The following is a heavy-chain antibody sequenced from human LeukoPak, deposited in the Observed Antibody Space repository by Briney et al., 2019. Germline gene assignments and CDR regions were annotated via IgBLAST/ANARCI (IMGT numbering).Heavy chain of an antibody. CDR3: ARDRSSGWYKDY. D-gene: IGHD6-19*01. J-gene: IGHJ4*02. V-gene: IGHV4-61*01. CDR1: GGSVSSGSYY. CDR2: IYYSGSA. Sequence: SETLSLTCTVSGGSVSSGSYYWSWIRQPPGKGLEWIGYIYYSGSANYNPSLKSRVTISVDTSKNQFSLNLSSVTAADTAMYYCARDRSSGWYKDYWGQGTLVTVSS.